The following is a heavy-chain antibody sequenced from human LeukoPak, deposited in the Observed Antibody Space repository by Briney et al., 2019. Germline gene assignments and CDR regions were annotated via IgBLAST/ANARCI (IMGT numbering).Heavy chain of an antibody. V-gene: IGHV4-59*01. CDR2: IYYIGST. J-gene: IGHJ2*01. CDR1: GGSISSYY. D-gene: IGHD5-24*01. Sequence: PSETLSLTCTVSGGSISSYYWSWIRQPPGKGLGWIGYIYYIGSTNYNPSLKSRVTISVDTSKNQFSLKLSSVTAADTAVYYCAREGGYKYRDWYFDLWGRGSLVTVSS. CDR3: AREGGYKYRDWYFDL.